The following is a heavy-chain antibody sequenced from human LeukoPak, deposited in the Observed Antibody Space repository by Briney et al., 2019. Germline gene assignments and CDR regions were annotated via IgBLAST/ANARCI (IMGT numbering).Heavy chain of an antibody. J-gene: IGHJ6*03. D-gene: IGHD3-10*01. CDR1: GYTFTSYG. CDR2: ISAYNGNT. CDR3: ARENYGSGSYWHYYYYMDV. Sequence: ASVKVSCKASGYTFTSYGISWVRQAPGQGLEWMGWISAYNGNTNYAQKLQGRVTMTTDTSTSTAYMELRSLRSDDTAVYYCARENYGSGSYWHYYYYMDVWGKGTTVTISS. V-gene: IGHV1-18*01.